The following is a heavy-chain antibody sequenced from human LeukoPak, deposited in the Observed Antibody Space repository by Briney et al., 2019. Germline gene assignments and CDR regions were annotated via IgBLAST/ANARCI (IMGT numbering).Heavy chain of an antibody. CDR2: ISAYNGNT. CDR3: ARDIFREDYYDSSGYYSNDAFDI. D-gene: IGHD3-22*01. J-gene: IGHJ3*02. CDR1: GFTFTSYG. V-gene: IGHV1-18*01. Sequence: ASVKVSCKASGFTFTSYGISWVRQAPGQGLERMGWISAYNGNTNYAQKLQGRVTMTTDTSTSTAYMELRSLRSDDTAVYYCARDIFREDYYDSSGYYSNDAFDIWGQGTMVTVSS.